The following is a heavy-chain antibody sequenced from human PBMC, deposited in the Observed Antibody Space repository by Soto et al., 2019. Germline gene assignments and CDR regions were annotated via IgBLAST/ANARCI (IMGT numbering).Heavy chain of an antibody. CDR1: GYTFTGYY. CDR3: ARAATMVRGVIIATYYYGMDV. Sequence: ASVKVSCKASGYTFTGYYMHWVRQAPGQVLEWMGWINPNSGGTNYAQKFQGRVTMTRDTSISTAYMELSRLRSDDTAVYYCARAATMVRGVIIATYYYGMDVWGQGTTVTVSS. J-gene: IGHJ6*02. CDR2: INPNSGGT. V-gene: IGHV1-2*02. D-gene: IGHD3-10*01.